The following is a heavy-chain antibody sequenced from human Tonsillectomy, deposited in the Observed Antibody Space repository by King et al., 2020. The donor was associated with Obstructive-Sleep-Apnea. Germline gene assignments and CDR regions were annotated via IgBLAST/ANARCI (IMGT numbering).Heavy chain of an antibody. CDR2: ISYDGHT. Sequence: VQLQESGPGLVKPSETLSLTCTVSGGSISGDSWSWIRQPPGKGLDWLGYISYDGHTNYNPSLESRVTISVGPSKNQFSLKLNSMTAADTAVYYCASDPRGSPRNTFDIWDLGTMVTVSS. CDR3: ASDPRGSPRNTFDI. CDR1: GGSISGDS. J-gene: IGHJ3*02. V-gene: IGHV4-59*01. D-gene: IGHD5-12*01.